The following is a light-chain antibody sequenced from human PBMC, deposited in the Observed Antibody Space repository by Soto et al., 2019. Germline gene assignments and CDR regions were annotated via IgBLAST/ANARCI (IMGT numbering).Light chain of an antibody. J-gene: IGKJ1*01. Sequence: EIVMTQSPATLSVSPGERATLSCRASQSVGSNLAWYQQTPGQAPRLLIYGPSTRATGIPARFSGSGSGTEFTLTISSLQSEDFAVYYCQQYNSWPRTFGQGTKVEIK. CDR2: GPS. CDR1: QSVGSN. V-gene: IGKV3-15*01. CDR3: QQYNSWPRT.